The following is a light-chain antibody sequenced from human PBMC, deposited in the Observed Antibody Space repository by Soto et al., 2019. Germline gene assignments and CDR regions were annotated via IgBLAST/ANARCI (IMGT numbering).Light chain of an antibody. CDR2: ESS. V-gene: IGKV1-5*03. Sequence: DVQMTQSPSTLSASVGDRVTITCRAGQNLGRRLGWYQHKPGKVPEVLIYESSTLESGVRSRFSGSRSGTEFSLTTSSLQRDDFATYYCQQYNSWPGTFGQGTKVEIK. CDR3: QQYNSWPGT. CDR1: QNLGRR. J-gene: IGKJ1*01.